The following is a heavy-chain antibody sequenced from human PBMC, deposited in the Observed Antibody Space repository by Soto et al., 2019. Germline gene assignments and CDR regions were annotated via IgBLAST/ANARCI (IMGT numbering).Heavy chain of an antibody. CDR2: ISWNSGSI. D-gene: IGHD6-13*01. CDR3: AKDAWCSIAAVHFDY. V-gene: IGHV3-9*01. Sequence: QPGGSLRLSCAASGFTFDYYAMHWVRQAPGKGLEWVSGISWNSGSIGYAGSVKGRFTISSANAKNSLYLQMNSLRAEDTALYYCAKDAWCSIAAVHFDYGGPGTLVTVSS. J-gene: IGHJ4*02. CDR1: GFTFDYYA.